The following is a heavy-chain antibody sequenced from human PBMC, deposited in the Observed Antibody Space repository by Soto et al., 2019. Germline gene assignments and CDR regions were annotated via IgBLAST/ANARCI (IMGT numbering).Heavy chain of an antibody. CDR1: GYTFTSYG. CDR2: ISAYNGNT. J-gene: IGHJ3*02. D-gene: IGHD6-13*01. Sequence: ASVKVSCKASGYTFTSYGISWLRQAPGQGLEWMGWISAYNGNTNYAQKLQGRVTMTTDTSTSTAYMELRSLRSDDTAVYYCARLGLQQQLGLLDAFDIWGQGTMVTVSS. CDR3: ARLGLQQQLGLLDAFDI. V-gene: IGHV1-18*01.